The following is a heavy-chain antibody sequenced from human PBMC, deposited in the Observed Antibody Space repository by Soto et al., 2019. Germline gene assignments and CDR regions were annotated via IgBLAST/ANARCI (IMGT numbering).Heavy chain of an antibody. V-gene: IGHV3-30*18. Sequence: SGGGVVLPGRSLRLSCAASGFTFNTFGMHWVRQAPGKGLEWVAVISYDGSDKYYSDSVRDRFTISRDNSMNTLYLQMNSLRTEDTAVYYCAKSPNFYCSSYHCYKYYFDYWGQGTLVTVSS. CDR2: ISYDGSDK. D-gene: IGHD2-2*01. CDR3: AKSPNFYCSSYHCYKYYFDY. CDR1: GFTFNTFG. J-gene: IGHJ4*02.